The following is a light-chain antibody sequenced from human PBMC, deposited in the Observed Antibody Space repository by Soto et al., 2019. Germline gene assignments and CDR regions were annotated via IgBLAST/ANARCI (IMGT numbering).Light chain of an antibody. J-gene: IGLJ1*01. Sequence: QSALTRAASGTGADRHPSGISNNGSSSDVGGYNYVSWYQQHPGKAPKLMIYDVSNRPSGVSNRFSGSKSGNTASLTISGLQAEDEADYYCCSYTTSSTYVFGTGTKVTVL. V-gene: IGLV2-14*03. CDR1: SSDVGGYNY. CDR2: DVS. CDR3: CSYTTSSTYV.